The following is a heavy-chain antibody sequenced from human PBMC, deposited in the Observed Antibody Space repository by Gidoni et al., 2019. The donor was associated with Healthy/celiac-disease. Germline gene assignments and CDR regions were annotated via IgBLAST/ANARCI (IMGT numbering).Heavy chain of an antibody. J-gene: IGHJ6*03. CDR1: GFTFSSYG. V-gene: IGHV3-33*01. Sequence: QVQLVESGGGVVQPGRSLRLSCAASGFTFSSYGMHWVRQAPGKGLEWVAVIWYDGSNKYYADSVKGRFTISRDNSKNTLYLQMNSLRAEDTAVYYCAREPRGRPNWGSPYYYYYYMDVWGKGTTVTVSS. CDR2: IWYDGSNK. D-gene: IGHD7-27*01. CDR3: AREPRGRPNWGSPYYYYYYMDV.